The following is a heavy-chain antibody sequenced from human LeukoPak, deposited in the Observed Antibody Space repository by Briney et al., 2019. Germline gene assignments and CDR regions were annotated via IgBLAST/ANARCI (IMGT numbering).Heavy chain of an antibody. Sequence: PGGSLRLSCAASGFTFSNAWMSWVRQAPGKGLEWVGRIKSKTDGGTTDYAAPVKGRFTISRDDSKNTLYLQMNSLKTEDTAVYYCTTSLVCYYDSSGYQCGYFGYWGQGTLVTVSS. CDR1: GFTFSNAW. CDR3: TTSLVCYYDSSGYQCGYFGY. J-gene: IGHJ4*02. D-gene: IGHD3-22*01. V-gene: IGHV3-15*01. CDR2: IKSKTDGGTT.